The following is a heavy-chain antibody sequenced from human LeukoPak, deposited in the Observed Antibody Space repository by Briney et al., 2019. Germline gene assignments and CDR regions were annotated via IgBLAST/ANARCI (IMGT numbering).Heavy chain of an antibody. D-gene: IGHD6-6*01. Sequence: GGSLRLSCAASGFTFSDNYMSWIRQAPGKGLEWVSYISGSGSTIYYTDSVKGRFTMSRDNAKNSLFLQMNSLRAEDTAVYYCARDDYSSSSVDYWGQGTLVTVSS. J-gene: IGHJ4*02. CDR1: GFTFSDNY. CDR2: ISGSGSTI. V-gene: IGHV3-11*01. CDR3: ARDDYSSSSVDY.